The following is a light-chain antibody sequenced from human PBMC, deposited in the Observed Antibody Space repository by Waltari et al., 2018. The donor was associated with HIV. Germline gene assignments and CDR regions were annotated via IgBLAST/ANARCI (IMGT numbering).Light chain of an antibody. CDR1: SSNRGSDA. J-gene: IGLJ3*02. Sequence: QAVLTQPPSAPGTPGQRITISCSGSSSNRGSDAVTCYQQLPGTAPKLLIYNNNQRPSGVPDRFSASKSGTSASLAISGLQSEDEADYYCATWDHRLNGWVFGGGTKLTVL. CDR2: NNN. V-gene: IGLV1-44*01. CDR3: ATWDHRLNGWV.